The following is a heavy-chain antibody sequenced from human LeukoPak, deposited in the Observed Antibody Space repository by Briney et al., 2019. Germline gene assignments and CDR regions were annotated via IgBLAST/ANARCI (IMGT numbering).Heavy chain of an antibody. CDR2: IYHSGST. V-gene: IGHV4-38-2*02. CDR3: ARQTLVGAIY. Sequence: PSQTLSLTCTVSGGSISSGYYWGWIRQPPGKGLEWIGSIYHSGSTYYNPSLKSRVTISVDTSKNQFSLKLSSVTAADTAVYYCARQTLVGAIYWGQGTLVTVSS. CDR1: GGSISSGYY. D-gene: IGHD1-26*01. J-gene: IGHJ4*02.